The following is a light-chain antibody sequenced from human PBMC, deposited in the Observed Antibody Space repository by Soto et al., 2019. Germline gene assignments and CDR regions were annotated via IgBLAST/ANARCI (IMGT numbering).Light chain of an antibody. J-gene: IGKJ1*01. CDR1: QSVSSN. Sequence: EIVMTQSPATLSVSPGERATLSCRASQSVSSNLAWYQQKPGQAPRFLIYGASTRATGIPARFSGSGSGTDFTLTISSLQSEDFAVYYCQQCNNWPTFGQGTKVEIK. CDR2: GAS. V-gene: IGKV3-15*01. CDR3: QQCNNWPT.